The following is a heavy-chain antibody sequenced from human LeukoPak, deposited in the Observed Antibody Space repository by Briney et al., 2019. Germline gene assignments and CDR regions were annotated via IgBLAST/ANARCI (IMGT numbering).Heavy chain of an antibody. J-gene: IGHJ6*02. CDR3: ARQSPYVMDV. CDR2: IYYSGST. Sequence: PSETLSLTCTVSGGSISSYYWSWIWQPPGKGLEWIGYIYYSGSTNYNPSLKSRVTISVDTSKNQFSLKLRSVTAADTAVYFCARQSPYVMDVWGQGTTVTVSS. CDR1: GGSISSYY. V-gene: IGHV4-59*08.